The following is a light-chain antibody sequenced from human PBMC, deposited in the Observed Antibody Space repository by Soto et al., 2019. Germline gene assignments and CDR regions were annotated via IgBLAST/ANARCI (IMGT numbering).Light chain of an antibody. V-gene: IGLV1-44*01. J-gene: IGLJ1*01. Sequence: VLTQPPSASGTPGQRVTISCSGSSSNIGSNTVNWYQQLPGTAPKLLIYSNNQRPSGVPDRFSGSKSGTSASLAISGLQSEDEADYYCAAWDDSLNAYVFGTGTKLTVL. CDR2: SNN. CDR1: SSNIGSNT. CDR3: AAWDDSLNAYV.